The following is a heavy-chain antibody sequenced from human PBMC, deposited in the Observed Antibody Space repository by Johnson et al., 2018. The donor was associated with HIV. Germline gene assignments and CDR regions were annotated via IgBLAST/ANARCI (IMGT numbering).Heavy chain of an antibody. CDR1: GFTFSSYW. CDR2: IKQDGSEK. Sequence: EVLLLESGGGLVQPGGSLRLSCAASGFTFSSYWMSWVRQAPGKGLEWVANIKQDGSEKYYVDSVKGRFTISRDNAKNSLYLEMKSLRAEDTAAFYCARDRGYDALDIWGQGTLVTVSS. D-gene: IGHD3-22*01. J-gene: IGHJ3*02. V-gene: IGHV3-7*01. CDR3: ARDRGYDALDI.